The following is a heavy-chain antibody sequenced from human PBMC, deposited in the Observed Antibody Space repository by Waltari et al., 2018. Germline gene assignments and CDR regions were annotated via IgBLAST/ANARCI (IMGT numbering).Heavy chain of an antibody. J-gene: IGHJ4*02. D-gene: IGHD3-22*01. CDR2: IYSGGST. Sequence: EVQLVESGGGLIQPGGSLRLSCAAPGFTVSSNYMSWVRQAPGKGLEGVSVIYSGGSTYYADSVKGRFTISRDNSKNTLYLQMNSLRAEDTAVYYCARGSDYYDSSGYELWGQGTLVTVSS. V-gene: IGHV3-53*01. CDR1: GFTVSSNY. CDR3: ARGSDYYDSSGYEL.